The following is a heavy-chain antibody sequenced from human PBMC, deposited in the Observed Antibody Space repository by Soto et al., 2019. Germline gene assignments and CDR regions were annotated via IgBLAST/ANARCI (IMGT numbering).Heavy chain of an antibody. CDR3: AHIVVAGLGYYFDY. CDR1: GFSLSSTRMA. J-gene: IGHJ4*02. V-gene: IGHV2-5*02. Sequence: QITLKESGPTLVKHTQTLTLTCTFSGFSLSSTRMAVGWIRQPPGKALEWLALIYWDDDKRYSPFLKSRLTITQDTSKNQVVLTMSNMDPVDTARYYCAHIVVAGLGYYFDYWGQGTLVTVSS. D-gene: IGHD6-19*01. CDR2: IYWDDDK.